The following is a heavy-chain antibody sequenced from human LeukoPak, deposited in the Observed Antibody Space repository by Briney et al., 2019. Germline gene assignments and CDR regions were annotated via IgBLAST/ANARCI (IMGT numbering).Heavy chain of an antibody. V-gene: IGHV3-7*01. D-gene: IGHD4-23*01. Sequence: GGPLRLSCAASGFTFSSYWMSWVRQAPGKGLEWVTNIKQDGSEKYYVDSVKGRFTIFRDNANNSLFLQMNSLGAEDTAVYYCARGGVSVGGNFDYWGQGTLVTVSS. CDR1: GFTFSSYW. CDR3: ARGGVSVGGNFDY. J-gene: IGHJ4*02. CDR2: IKQDGSEK.